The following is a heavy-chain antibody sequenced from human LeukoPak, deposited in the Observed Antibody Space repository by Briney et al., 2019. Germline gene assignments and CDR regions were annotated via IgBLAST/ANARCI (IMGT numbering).Heavy chain of an antibody. CDR1: GGTFSSYA. V-gene: IGHV1-69*01. CDR2: IIPIFGTA. D-gene: IGHD3-3*01. Sequence: GASVKVSCKASGGTFSSYAISWARQAPGQGLEWMGGIIPIFGTANYAQKFQGRVTITADESTSTAYMELSSLRSEDTAVYYCERGSYYDFWSGYPQWNYYGMDVWGQGTTVTVSS. J-gene: IGHJ6*02. CDR3: ERGSYYDFWSGYPQWNYYGMDV.